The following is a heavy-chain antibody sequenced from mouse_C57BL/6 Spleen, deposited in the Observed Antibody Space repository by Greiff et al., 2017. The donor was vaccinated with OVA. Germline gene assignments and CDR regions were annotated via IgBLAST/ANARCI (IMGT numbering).Heavy chain of an antibody. CDR2: IDPSDSYT. CDR1: GYTFTSYW. V-gene: IGHV1-69*01. D-gene: IGHD4-1*01. Sequence: QVQLQQPGAELVMPGASVKLSCKASGYTFTSYWMHWVKQRPGQGLGWIGEIDPSDSYTNYNQKFKGKSTLAVDKSSSTAYMQLSSLTSEDSAVYYCEGGNWDLSFDYWGQGTTLTVSS. CDR3: EGGNWDLSFDY. J-gene: IGHJ2*01.